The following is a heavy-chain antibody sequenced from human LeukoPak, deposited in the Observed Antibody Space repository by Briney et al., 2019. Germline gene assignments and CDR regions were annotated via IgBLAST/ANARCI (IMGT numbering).Heavy chain of an antibody. V-gene: IGHV4-59*01. CDR2: IYYSGRT. Sequence: SETLSLTCTDPGGSISGDYWRLSRQPPGKGLGWIGYIYYSGRTYYNPSLKSRITISVDTSKNQFSLKLSSVTAADTAVYYCARGFYRTHYWGQGTLVSVSS. D-gene: IGHD4-11*01. J-gene: IGHJ4*02. CDR3: ARGFYRTHY. CDR1: GGSISGDY.